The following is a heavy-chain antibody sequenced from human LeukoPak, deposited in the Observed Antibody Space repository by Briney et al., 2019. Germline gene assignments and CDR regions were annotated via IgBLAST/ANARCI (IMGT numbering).Heavy chain of an antibody. CDR3: ARDRGYYDSSGPRNWFDP. V-gene: IGHV1-2*02. CDR1: GYTFTGYY. J-gene: IGHJ5*02. CDR2: INPNSGGT. Sequence: ASVKVSCKASGYTFTGYYMHWMRQAPAQGLEWVGWINPNSGGTNYAQKFQGRVTMTRDTSISTDYIELSRLRSDDTAVYYCARDRGYYDSSGPRNWFDPGGQGPLVTVPS. D-gene: IGHD3-22*01.